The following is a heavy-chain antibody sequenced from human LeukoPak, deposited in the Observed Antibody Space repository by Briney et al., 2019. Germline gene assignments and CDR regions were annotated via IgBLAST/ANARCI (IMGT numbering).Heavy chain of an antibody. CDR3: ARGPSRVPAARGIRVYFDY. D-gene: IGHD2-2*01. CDR2: INPSGGST. CDR1: GYTFTSYY. V-gene: IGHV1-46*01. Sequence: GASVKVSCKASGYTFTSYYMHWVRQAPGQGLEWMGIINPSGGSTSYAQKFQGRVTMTRDTSTSTVYMELSSLRSDDTAVYYCARGPSRVPAARGIRVYFDYWGQGTLVTVSS. J-gene: IGHJ4*02.